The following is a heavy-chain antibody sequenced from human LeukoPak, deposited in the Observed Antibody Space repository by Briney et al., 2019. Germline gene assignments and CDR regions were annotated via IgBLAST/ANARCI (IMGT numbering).Heavy chain of an antibody. CDR2: MNIDGSEK. Sequence: PGGSLRLSCAASGFTFSNYWMGWVRQAPGKRPEWLANMNIDGSEKYYADSVKGRFSISRDNARNSVYLQMASLRVEETAVYYCARDPVEWELLLDYWGQGTLVTVSS. CDR1: GFTFSNYW. D-gene: IGHD1-26*01. V-gene: IGHV3-7*01. J-gene: IGHJ4*02. CDR3: ARDPVEWELLLDY.